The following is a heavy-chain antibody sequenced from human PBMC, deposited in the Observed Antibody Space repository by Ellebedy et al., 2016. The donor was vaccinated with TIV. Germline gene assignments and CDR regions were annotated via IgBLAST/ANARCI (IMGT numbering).Heavy chain of an antibody. CDR2: ISYDGSRE. V-gene: IGHV3-30-3*01. CDR1: GFTFRNNV. CDR3: ARDWSGYFDP. J-gene: IGHJ5*02. Sequence: GESLKISCAASGFTFRNNVMHWVRQAPGQGLKWVATISYDGSRESYADSVKGRFTISRDNSKNTQYLEMKSLRPEDTAVYYCARDWSGYFDPWGQGTLVTVSS. D-gene: IGHD3-3*01.